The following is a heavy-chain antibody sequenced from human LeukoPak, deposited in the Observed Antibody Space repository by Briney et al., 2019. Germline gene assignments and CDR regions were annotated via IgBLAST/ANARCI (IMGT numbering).Heavy chain of an antibody. J-gene: IGHJ4*02. D-gene: IGHD5-18*01. CDR1: GGSISSSNW. CDR2: IYHSGST. CDR3: ARSVVDTAMGAFDY. Sequence: PSGTLSLTCAVSGGSISSSNWWSWVRQPPGKGLEWIGEIYHSGSTNYNPSLKSRVTISVDKSKNQFSLKLSSVTAADTAVYYCARSVVDTAMGAFDYWGQGTLVTVSS. V-gene: IGHV4-4*02.